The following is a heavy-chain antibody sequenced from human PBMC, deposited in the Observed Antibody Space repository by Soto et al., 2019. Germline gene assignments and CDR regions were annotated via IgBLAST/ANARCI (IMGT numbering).Heavy chain of an antibody. V-gene: IGHV3-30*18. J-gene: IGHJ6*01. CDR1: GFTFSRFG. D-gene: IGHD3-10*01. Sequence: QVHLVESGGGVVQPGRSLRLSCAASGFTFSRFGMHWVRQAPGKGLEWVAVISYDGSNRFYADSVKGRFTISRDNSKNTLYLQMNSLRPEDTAVYYCAKDLYGSETYTYYCGMDVW. CDR2: ISYDGSNR. CDR3: AKDLYGSETYTYYCGMDV.